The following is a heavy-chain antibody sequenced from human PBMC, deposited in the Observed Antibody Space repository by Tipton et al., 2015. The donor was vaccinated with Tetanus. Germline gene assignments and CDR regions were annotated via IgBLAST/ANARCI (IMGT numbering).Heavy chain of an antibody. CDR1: GGPINNGAYT. J-gene: IGHJ5*01. CDR3: ARSHGSGGLLWFDS. V-gene: IGHV4-30-2*06. CDR2: IFHTGGT. Sequence: LRLSCTVSGGPINNGAYTWSWIRQSPGKGLEWIGYIFHTGGTYYNPSLKSRVTISVDGPKNQFSLNLKSVTAADTAVYYCARSHGSGGLLWFDSWGQGTLVTVSS. D-gene: IGHD3-10*01.